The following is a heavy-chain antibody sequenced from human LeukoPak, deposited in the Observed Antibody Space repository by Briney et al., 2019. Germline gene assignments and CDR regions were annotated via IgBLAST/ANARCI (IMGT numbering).Heavy chain of an antibody. V-gene: IGHV1-2*02. CDR1: GYTFTGYH. CDR2: INPNNGDT. J-gene: IGHJ5*02. D-gene: IGHD2-21*01. Sequence: ASVKVSCKASGYTFTGYHIHWVRQAPGQGREWMGWINPNNGDTYYAQNFQGRVTMTRDTSISTAYMEVSRLRSDGTAIYYCARHVAASVWFDPWGQGTLVTVSS. CDR3: ARHVAASVWFDP.